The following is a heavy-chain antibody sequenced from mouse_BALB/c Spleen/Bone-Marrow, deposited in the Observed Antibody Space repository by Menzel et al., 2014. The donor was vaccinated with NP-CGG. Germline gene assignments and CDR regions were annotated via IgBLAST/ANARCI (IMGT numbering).Heavy chain of an antibody. CDR1: GYMFTSFW. CDR3: VRAATMITTGVDY. J-gene: IGHJ2*01. CDR2: ISPSDGYT. Sequence: VQLQQSGAELVRPGASVKLSCKASGYMFTSFWMNWVKQRPGQGLEWIGNISPSDGYTNYNQKFKDKATLTVDKSSGTAYMQLSSPTSEDSAVCYCVRAATMITTGVDYWGQGTTLTVSS. V-gene: IGHV1-69*02. D-gene: IGHD2-4*01.